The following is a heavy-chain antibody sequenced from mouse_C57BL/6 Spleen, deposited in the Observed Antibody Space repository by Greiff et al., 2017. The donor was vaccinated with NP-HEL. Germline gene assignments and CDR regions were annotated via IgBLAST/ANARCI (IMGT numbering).Heavy chain of an antibody. CDR2: IYPGDGDT. CDR1: GYAFSSYW. V-gene: IGHV1-80*01. CDR3: ARGGVYYYGSSYVPYWYFDV. D-gene: IGHD1-1*01. J-gene: IGHJ1*03. Sequence: VQLQQSGAELVKPGASVKISCKASGYAFSSYWMNWVKQRPGKGLEWIGQIYPGDGDTNYNGKFKGKATLTADKSSSTAYMQLSSLTSEDSAVYFCARGGVYYYGSSYVPYWYFDVWGTGTTVTVSS.